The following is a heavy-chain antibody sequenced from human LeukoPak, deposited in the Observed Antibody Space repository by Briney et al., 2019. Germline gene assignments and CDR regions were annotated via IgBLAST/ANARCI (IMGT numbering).Heavy chain of an antibody. CDR2: INPNSGGT. V-gene: IGHV1-2*02. CDR3: ARARFTIFGVVDP. CDR1: GYTFTGYY. D-gene: IGHD3-3*01. J-gene: IGHJ5*02. Sequence: ASVKVSCKASGYTFTGYYMHWVRQAPGQGLEWMGWINPNSGGTNYAQKFQGRVTMTRDTSISTAYMELSRLRSDDTAVYYCARARFTIFGVVDPWGQGTLVTVS.